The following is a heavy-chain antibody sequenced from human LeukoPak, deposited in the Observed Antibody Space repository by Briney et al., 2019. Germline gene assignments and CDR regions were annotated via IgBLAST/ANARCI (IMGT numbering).Heavy chain of an antibody. V-gene: IGHV4-61*01. D-gene: IGHD6-13*01. CDR2: IYYSGST. J-gene: IGHJ4*02. CDR3: AREGVTQPIDY. CDR1: GGSITSSNYY. Sequence: SETLSLTCAVSGGSITSSNYYWGWIRQPPGKGLEWIGYIYYSGSTNYNPSLKSRVTISVDTSKNQFSLKLSSVTAADTAVYYCAREGVTQPIDYWGQGTLVTVSS.